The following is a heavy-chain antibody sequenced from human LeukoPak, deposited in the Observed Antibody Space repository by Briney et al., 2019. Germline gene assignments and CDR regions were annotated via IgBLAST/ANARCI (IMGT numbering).Heavy chain of an antibody. D-gene: IGHD5-18*01. J-gene: IGHJ3*02. Sequence: GGSLRLSCAASGFTFSSYAMHWVRQAPGKGLEWVAVISYDGSNKYYADSVKGRFTISRDNSKNTLYLQMNSLRAEDTAVYYCAKARGYSPSDAFDIWGQGTMVTVSS. V-gene: IGHV3-30-3*01. CDR2: ISYDGSNK. CDR1: GFTFSSYA. CDR3: AKARGYSPSDAFDI.